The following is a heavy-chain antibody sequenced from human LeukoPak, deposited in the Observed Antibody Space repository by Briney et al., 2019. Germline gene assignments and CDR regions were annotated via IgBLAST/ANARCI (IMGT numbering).Heavy chain of an antibody. CDR1: GGSISSYY. D-gene: IGHD6-13*01. Sequence: KASETLSLTCTVSGGSISSYYWSWIRQPAGKGLEWIGRIYTSGSTNYNPSPKSRVTMSVDTSKNQFSLKLSSVTAADTAVYYCARLGSSSWYETKSYFDYWGQGTLVTVSS. CDR2: IYTSGST. CDR3: ARLGSSSWYETKSYFDY. J-gene: IGHJ4*02. V-gene: IGHV4-4*07.